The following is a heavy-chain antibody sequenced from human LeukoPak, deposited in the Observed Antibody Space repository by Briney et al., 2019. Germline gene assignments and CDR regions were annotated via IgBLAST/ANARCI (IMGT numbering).Heavy chain of an antibody. CDR3: ARLNYDFWSGYYTFDL. Sequence: PGGSLRLSCAAPGFTFGGYSMSWVRQAPGKGLEWVANIILDGGELYYADSVKGRFTISRDNAKNSLYLQMNSLRAEDTAVYYCARLNYDFWSGYYTFDLWGQGTVVTVSS. J-gene: IGHJ4*02. D-gene: IGHD3-3*01. CDR2: IILDGGEL. CDR1: GFTFGGYS. V-gene: IGHV3-7*01.